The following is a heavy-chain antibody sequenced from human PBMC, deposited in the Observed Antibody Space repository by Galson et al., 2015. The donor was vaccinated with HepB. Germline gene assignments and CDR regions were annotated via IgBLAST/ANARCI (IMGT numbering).Heavy chain of an antibody. CDR1: EFTFSDYY. D-gene: IGHD3-10*01. J-gene: IGHJ5*01. CDR2: ISASSTYT. CDR3: ARVRTTLVREVITNNWFDS. Sequence: RLSCAASEFTFSDYYMSWIRQAPGKGLEWVSYISASSTYTNYADSVKGRFTISRDNAKNSLYLQMNSLRAEDTAVYYCARVRTTLVREVITNNWFDSWGQGTLVTVSS. V-gene: IGHV3-11*06.